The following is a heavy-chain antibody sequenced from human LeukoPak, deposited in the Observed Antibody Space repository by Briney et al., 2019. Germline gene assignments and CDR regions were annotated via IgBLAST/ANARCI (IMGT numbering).Heavy chain of an antibody. V-gene: IGHV3-23*01. D-gene: IGHD5-24*01. CDR3: AKDRNAWPTNFDS. CDR2: MSSTGLTP. Sequence: GGSLRLSCAAPGFTFSTYAVNWVRQAPGKGLEWVSAMSSTGLTPCYADSVKGRFSISRDNSKNTLYLQMNTLRAEDTAVYYCAKDRNAWPTNFDSWGQGTLVTVSA. CDR1: GFTFSTYA. J-gene: IGHJ4*02.